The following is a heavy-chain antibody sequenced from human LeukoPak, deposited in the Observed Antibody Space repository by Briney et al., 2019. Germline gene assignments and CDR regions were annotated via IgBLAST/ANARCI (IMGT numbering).Heavy chain of an antibody. CDR3: ARVGSSRGYYYYYMDV. J-gene: IGHJ6*03. CDR2: IYSGGST. V-gene: IGHV3-53*01. D-gene: IGHD6-13*01. CDR1: GFTVSSNY. Sequence: GGSLRLSCAASGFTVSSNYMSWVRQAPGKGLEWVSVIYSGGSTYYADSVKGRFTISRDNSKNTLHLQMNSLRAEDTAVYYCARVGSSRGYYYYYMDVWGKGTTVTVSS.